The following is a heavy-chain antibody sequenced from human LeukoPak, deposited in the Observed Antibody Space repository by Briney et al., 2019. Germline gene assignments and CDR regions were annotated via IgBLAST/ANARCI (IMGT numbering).Heavy chain of an antibody. CDR2: ISSGGSNI. CDR1: GFTFSNCG. V-gene: IGHV3-48*04. CDR3: AREGITMVRGFDY. J-gene: IGHJ4*02. Sequence: GGSLRLSCAASGFTFSNCGMSWVRQAPGKGLEWVSYISSGGSNINYADSVKGRFTISRDNAKNSLYLQMNSLRAEDTAVYYCAREGITMVRGFDYWGQGTLVTVSS. D-gene: IGHD3-10*01.